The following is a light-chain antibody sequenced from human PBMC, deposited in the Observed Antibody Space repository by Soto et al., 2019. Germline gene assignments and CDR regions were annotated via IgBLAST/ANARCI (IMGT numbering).Light chain of an antibody. J-gene: IGLJ2*01. CDR3: CSYAGSSTGVV. CDR2: EGN. CDR1: SSDVGSYDL. V-gene: IGLV2-23*01. Sequence: QSVLTQPASVSGSPGQSITISCTGSSSDVGSYDLVSWYQQHPGKAPKLIIYEGNKRPSGVSNRFSGFKSGNTASLTISGLQTEDEADYYCCSYAGSSTGVVFGGGTKLTVL.